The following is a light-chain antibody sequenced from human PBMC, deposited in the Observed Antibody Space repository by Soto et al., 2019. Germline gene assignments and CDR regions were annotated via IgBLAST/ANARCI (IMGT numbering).Light chain of an antibody. CDR3: QQRSNWPIT. CDR2: DAS. Sequence: EIVIDPSPGRLSVSPGERATLPCRASQSVSSYLAWYQQKPGQAPRLLIYDASNRATGIPARFSGSGSGTDFTLTISSLEPEDFAVYYCQQRSNWPITFGQGTRLEIK. CDR1: QSVSSY. J-gene: IGKJ5*01. V-gene: IGKV3-11*01.